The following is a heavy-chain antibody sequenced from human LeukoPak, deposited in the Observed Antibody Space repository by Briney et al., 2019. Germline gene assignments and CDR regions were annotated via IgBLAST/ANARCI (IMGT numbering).Heavy chain of an antibody. CDR3: ARARSSSSCQMDY. CDR2: INGDGSDT. V-gene: IGHV3-74*01. D-gene: IGHD6-13*01. J-gene: IGHJ4*02. CDR1: GFTFSDCW. Sequence: PGGSLRLSCAASGFTFSDCWIHWVRQVPGKGLVWVSRINGDGSDTSYADSVRGRFTISRDNAKNTLYLQMNSLRAEDTAVYYCARARSSSSCQMDYGGQGTLVTVSS.